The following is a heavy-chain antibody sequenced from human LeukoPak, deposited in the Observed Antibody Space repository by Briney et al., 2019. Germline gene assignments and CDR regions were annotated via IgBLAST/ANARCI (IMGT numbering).Heavy chain of an antibody. CDR3: ARGVVAAAGRTFDF. V-gene: IGHV4-59*01. J-gene: IGHJ4*02. D-gene: IGHD6-13*01. CDR1: GGSISSYY. CDR2: IRNTGST. Sequence: SETLSLTCTVSGGSISSYYWSWIRQPPGKGLEWIGYIRNTGSTSYNPSLKSRVTISLDTSQNQFSLKLSSLTAADTAVYYCARGVVAAAGRTFDFWGQGTLVTVSS.